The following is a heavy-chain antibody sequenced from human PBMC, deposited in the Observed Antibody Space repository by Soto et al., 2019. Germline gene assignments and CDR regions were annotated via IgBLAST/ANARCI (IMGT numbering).Heavy chain of an antibody. D-gene: IGHD1-7*01. J-gene: IGHJ4*02. CDR1: GYTFTNYG. CDR2: ISTYSGNT. Sequence: GTQVKVSCKASGYTFTNYGISWVRQAPGQGLEWMGWISTYSGNTNYAQKLQGRVTMTTDTSTSTAYMELRSLRSDDTAVYYCARDLRRGNYSPPSDYWGQGALVSVSS. V-gene: IGHV1-18*01. CDR3: ARDLRRGNYSPPSDY.